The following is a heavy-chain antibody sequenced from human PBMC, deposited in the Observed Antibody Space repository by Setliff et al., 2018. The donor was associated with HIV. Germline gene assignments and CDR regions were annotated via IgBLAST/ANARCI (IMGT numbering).Heavy chain of an antibody. D-gene: IGHD3-10*01. CDR1: GGPFSDYF. Sequence: SETLSLTCASFGGPFSDYFWTWLRQPPGKGLEWIGHISPSGGADYSPSLKTRAAISLVTSRSQIVLRLSSVAAADTATYYCARGVTLGRGVIAESSLYVMDVWGEGTPVTVSS. J-gene: IGHJ6*03. CDR2: ISPSGGA. CDR3: ARGVTLGRGVIAESSLYVMDV. V-gene: IGHV4-34*01.